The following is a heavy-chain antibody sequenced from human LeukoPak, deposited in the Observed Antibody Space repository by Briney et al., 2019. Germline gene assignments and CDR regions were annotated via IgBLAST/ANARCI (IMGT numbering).Heavy chain of an antibody. CDR3: AREGYDILTGVKSFDY. D-gene: IGHD3-9*01. V-gene: IGHV1-2*02. CDR2: INPDSGGT. Sequence: ASVKVSCKASGYTFTGYYMHWVRQAPGQGLEWMGWINPDSGGTNYAQKFQGRVTMTSDTSISTAYMELSRLRSDDTAVYYCAREGYDILTGVKSFDYWGQGTLVTVSS. J-gene: IGHJ4*02. CDR1: GYTFTGYY.